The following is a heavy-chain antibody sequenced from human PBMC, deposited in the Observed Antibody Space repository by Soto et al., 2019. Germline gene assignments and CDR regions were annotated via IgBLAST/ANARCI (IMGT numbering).Heavy chain of an antibody. CDR1: GYTFTSYG. D-gene: IGHD5-18*01. V-gene: IGHV1-18*04. J-gene: IGHJ4*02. CDR3: ARQSKRYSYGYELSY. Sequence: ASVKVSCKASGYTFTSYGISWVRQAPGQGLEWMGWISAYNGNTNYAQKLQGRVTMTTDTSTSTAYMELRSLKASDTAMYYCARQSKRYSYGYELSYWGQGTLVTVSS. CDR2: ISAYNGNT.